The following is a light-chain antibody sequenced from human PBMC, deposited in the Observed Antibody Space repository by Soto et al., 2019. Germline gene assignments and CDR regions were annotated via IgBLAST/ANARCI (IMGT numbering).Light chain of an antibody. Sequence: SYELTQSPSVSVAPGQTARITCGGNNIEIKSVHWYQQKPGQAPVLVVYDDGDRTTGIPERFPGSKSGNTATLTTSRVEAGDEADYYCQVWDTTNPVIFGGGTKLTVL. CDR1: NIEIKS. J-gene: IGLJ2*01. CDR3: QVWDTTNPVI. CDR2: DDG. V-gene: IGLV3-21*02.